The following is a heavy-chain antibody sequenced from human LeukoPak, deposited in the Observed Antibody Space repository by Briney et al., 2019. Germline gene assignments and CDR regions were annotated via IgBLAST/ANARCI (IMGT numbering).Heavy chain of an antibody. D-gene: IGHD2-15*01. CDR1: GGPFSGYY. V-gene: IGHV4-34*01. J-gene: IGHJ4*02. CDR2: INHSGST. Sequence: PSETPSLTCAVYGGPFSGYYWSWIRQPPGKGLEWIGEINHSGSTNYDPSLKSRVTISVDTSKNQFSLKLSSVTAADTAVYYCARVPTKYCSGGSCTYDYWGQGTLVTVSS. CDR3: ARVPTKYCSGGSCTYDY.